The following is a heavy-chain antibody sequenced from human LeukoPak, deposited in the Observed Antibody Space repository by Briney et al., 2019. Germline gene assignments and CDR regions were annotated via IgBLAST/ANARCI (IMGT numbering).Heavy chain of an antibody. V-gene: IGHV3-33*01. Sequence: GGSLRLSCAASGFTFSSYGMHWVRQAPGKGLEWVAVIWYDGSNKYYADSVKGRFTISRDNSKNTLYLRMNSLRAEDTAVYYCARDPSYDSSGYVPPDWGQGTLVTVSS. CDR1: GFTFSSYG. D-gene: IGHD3-22*01. CDR2: IWYDGSNK. J-gene: IGHJ4*02. CDR3: ARDPSYDSSGYVPPD.